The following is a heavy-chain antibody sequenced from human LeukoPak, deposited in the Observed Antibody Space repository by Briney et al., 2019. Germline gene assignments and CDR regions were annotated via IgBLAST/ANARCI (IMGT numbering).Heavy chain of an antibody. V-gene: IGHV3-23*01. J-gene: IGHJ4*02. CDR2: ISASAAMT. CDR1: GFTFNNYV. D-gene: IGHD1-26*01. CDR3: AKDRSIGTYYTFDH. Sequence: GGSLRLSCEASGFTFNNYVMTWVRQAPGKGLEWVSSISASAAMTYYADSVKGRFTVSRDNSNNRLYLQMSGLTTADTAVYYCAKDRSIGTYYTFDHWGQGTLVTVSS.